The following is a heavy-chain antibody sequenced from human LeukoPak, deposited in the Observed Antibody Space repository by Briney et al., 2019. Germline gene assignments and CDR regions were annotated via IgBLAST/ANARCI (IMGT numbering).Heavy chain of an antibody. J-gene: IGHJ4*02. Sequence: GASVKVSCKTSGYTFTNYPINWVRQAPGQGLEWMGWINTNTGNPTYAQGFTGRFVFSLDTSVSAAYLQISSLKAEDTAVYYCAREGIAVAGTSDYWGQGTLVTVSS. CDR2: INTNTGNP. V-gene: IGHV7-4-1*02. D-gene: IGHD6-19*01. CDR3: AREGIAVAGTSDY. CDR1: GYTFTNYP.